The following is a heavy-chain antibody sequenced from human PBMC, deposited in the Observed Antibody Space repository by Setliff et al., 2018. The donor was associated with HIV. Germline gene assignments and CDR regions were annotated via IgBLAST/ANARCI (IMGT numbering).Heavy chain of an antibody. J-gene: IGHJ3*02. V-gene: IGHV3-30*04. CDR2: ISYDGSNI. Sequence: PGGSLRLSCAASGFTFSSYAMSWVRQAPGKGLEWVAIISYDGSNIHYADSVKGRFTISRDNSKNTLYLQMNSLRAEDTAIYYCAKDLFWGTVTLDAFDIWGQGTRVTVSS. D-gene: IGHD4-17*01. CDR1: GFTFSSYA. CDR3: AKDLFWGTVTLDAFDI.